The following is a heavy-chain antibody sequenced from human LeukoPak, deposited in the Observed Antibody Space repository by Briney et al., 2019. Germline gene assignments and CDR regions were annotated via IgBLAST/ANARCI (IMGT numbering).Heavy chain of an antibody. J-gene: IGHJ4*02. V-gene: IGHV3-23*01. CDR3: ASPGYSYGTFDY. D-gene: IGHD5-18*01. CDR2: ISGSGGST. Sequence: GGSLRLSCAASGFTFSSYAMSWVRQAPGKGLEWVSAISGSGGSTYYADSVKGRFTISRDNSKNTLYLRMNSLRAGDTAVYYCASPGYSYGTFDYWGQGTLVTVSS. CDR1: GFTFSSYA.